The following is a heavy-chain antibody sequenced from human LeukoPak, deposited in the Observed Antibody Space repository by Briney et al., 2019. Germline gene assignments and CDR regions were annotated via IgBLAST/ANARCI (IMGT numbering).Heavy chain of an antibody. CDR1: GFTFSNYG. Sequence: GGSLRLSCAVSGFTFSNYGMHWVRQAPGKGLEWMAFISYDGTNKDYADSVKGRVTTTRDNSRNTLYLQMSSLRAEDTAVYYCAKDSCSGGICYSSGNDAFDFWGQGTMVTVSS. D-gene: IGHD2-15*01. CDR3: AKDSCSGGICYSSGNDAFDF. J-gene: IGHJ3*01. V-gene: IGHV3-30*18. CDR2: ISYDGTNK.